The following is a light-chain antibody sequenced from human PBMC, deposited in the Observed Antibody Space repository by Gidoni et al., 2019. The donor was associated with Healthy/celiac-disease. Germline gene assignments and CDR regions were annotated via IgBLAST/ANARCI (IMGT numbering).Light chain of an antibody. CDR1: QSVSSY. CDR2: DAS. J-gene: IGKJ5*01. CDR3: QQRSNWPPN. Sequence: EIVFTQSPATLSLSPGERATLSCRASQSVSSYLAWYQQKPGKAPRLLIYDASNRATGIPARFSGSGSGTDFTLTISSLEPEDFAVYYCQQRSNWPPNFGQGTRLEIK. V-gene: IGKV3-11*01.